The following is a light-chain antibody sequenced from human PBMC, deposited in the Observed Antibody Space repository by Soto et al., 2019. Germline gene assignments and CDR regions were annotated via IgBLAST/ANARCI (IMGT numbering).Light chain of an antibody. J-gene: IGLJ1*01. Sequence: QSALTQPASVSGSPGQSITISCTATSSDVGSYNYVSWYQHHPGKAPRLIIHASSNRPSGVSHRFSGSRSGNTASLTISGLQAKDEADYYCSSYTSGTTLYVFGTGTKVTVL. CDR1: SSDVGSYNY. CDR2: ASS. CDR3: SSYTSGTTLYV. V-gene: IGLV2-14*01.